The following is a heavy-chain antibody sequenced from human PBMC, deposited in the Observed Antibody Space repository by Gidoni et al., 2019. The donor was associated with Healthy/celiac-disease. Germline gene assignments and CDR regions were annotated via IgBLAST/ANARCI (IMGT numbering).Heavy chain of an antibody. CDR1: GFTFSSYG. Sequence: QVQRVASGGGVVQPGRSLRLSCAASGFTFSSYGMHWVRQAPGKGLEWVAVISYDGSNKYYADSVKGRFTISRDNSKHTLYLQMNSLRAEDTAVYYCAKDRDDSSGPVDYWGQGTLVTVSS. V-gene: IGHV3-30*18. J-gene: IGHJ4*02. CDR3: AKDRDDSSGPVDY. D-gene: IGHD3-22*01. CDR2: ISYDGSNK.